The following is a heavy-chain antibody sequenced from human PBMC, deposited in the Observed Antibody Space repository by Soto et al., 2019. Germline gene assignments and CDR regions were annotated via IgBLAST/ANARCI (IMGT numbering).Heavy chain of an antibody. CDR2: ISAYNGNT. CDR1: GYSFSINT. CDR3: ARHFRSSFDY. J-gene: IGHJ4*02. Sequence: QVQLVQSGAEVKKPGASVKVSCKASGYSFSINTVTWVRQAPGQGLEWMGWISAYNGNTNYAQKVQGRVTMTTDTSTSTAYMGLRSLRSDDPAVYYCARHFRSSFDYWGQGTLVTVSS. V-gene: IGHV1-18*01. D-gene: IGHD3-3*02.